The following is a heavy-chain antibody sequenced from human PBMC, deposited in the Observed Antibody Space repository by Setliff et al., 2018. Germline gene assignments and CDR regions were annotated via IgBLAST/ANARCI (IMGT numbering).Heavy chain of an antibody. D-gene: IGHD3-10*01. J-gene: IGHJ4*02. Sequence: TSETLSLTCTVSGGSISSGGYYWSWIRQHPGKGLEWIGYIYYSGSTYYNPSLKSRVTISVDTSKNQFSLKLSSVTAADTAVYYCARDRYYGSGSYYNYFDKWGQGSLVTVSS. V-gene: IGHV4-31*03. CDR2: IYYSGST. CDR1: GGSISSGGYY. CDR3: ARDRYYGSGSYYNYFDK.